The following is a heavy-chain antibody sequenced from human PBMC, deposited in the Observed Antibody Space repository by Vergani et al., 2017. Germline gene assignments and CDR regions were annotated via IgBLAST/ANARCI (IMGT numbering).Heavy chain of an antibody. J-gene: IGHJ5*02. CDR2: ISAYNGNY. Sequence: QVQLVQSGAEVKKPGASVKVSCKASGYTFSTYGISWVRQAPGQGLEWMGWISAYNGNYNESLRSRLTMSIDTSRSQFSLSLSSVTAADTAVYYCARGNCGVNCPKYNWLAPWGRGILVTVSS. D-gene: IGHD2-21*01. CDR3: ARGNCGVNCPKYNWLAP. V-gene: IGHV1-18*01. CDR1: GYTFSTYG.